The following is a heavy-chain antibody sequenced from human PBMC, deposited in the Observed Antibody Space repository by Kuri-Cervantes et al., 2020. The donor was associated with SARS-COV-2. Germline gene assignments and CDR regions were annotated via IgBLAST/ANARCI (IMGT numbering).Heavy chain of an antibody. Sequence: LSLTCAASAFSFSDYYMSWIRQAPGKGLEWVSYISSTGSTIYYADSVRGRFTISRDNAKNSLYLQMNSLRAEDTAVYYCARLGYCNSSSCNRGDYYYYYMDVWGNGSTVTVSS. V-gene: IGHV3-11*04. CDR2: ISSTGSTI. D-gene: IGHD2-2*03. CDR3: ARLGYCNSSSCNRGDYYYYYMDV. CDR1: AFSFSDYY. J-gene: IGHJ6*03.